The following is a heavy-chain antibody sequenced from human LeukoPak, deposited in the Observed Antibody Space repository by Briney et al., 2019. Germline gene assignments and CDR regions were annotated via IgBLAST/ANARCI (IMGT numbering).Heavy chain of an antibody. CDR3: ARDSDSSGCSPDY. CDR1: GFTFSSYG. D-gene: IGHD3-22*01. V-gene: IGHV3-33*01. J-gene: IGHJ4*02. CDR2: IWYDESNK. Sequence: GGSLRLSRAASGFTFSSYGMHWVRQAPGKGLEWVAVIWYDESNKYYADSVKGRFTISRDNSKNTLYLQMNSLRAEDTAVYYCARDSDSSGCSPDYWGQGTLATVSS.